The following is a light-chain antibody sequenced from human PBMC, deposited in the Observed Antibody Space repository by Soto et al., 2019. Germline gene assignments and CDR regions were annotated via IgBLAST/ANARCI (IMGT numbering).Light chain of an antibody. Sequence: QSVLTQPASVSGSPGQSITISCTGTNSDVGSYNLVSWYQQHPGKAPKVMIYEVTKRPSGVSNRFSGSKSANTASLTISGLQAEDEADYYCCSYAGSSTLVFGGGTKLTVL. J-gene: IGLJ2*01. CDR2: EVT. CDR1: NSDVGSYNL. CDR3: CSYAGSSTLV. V-gene: IGLV2-23*02.